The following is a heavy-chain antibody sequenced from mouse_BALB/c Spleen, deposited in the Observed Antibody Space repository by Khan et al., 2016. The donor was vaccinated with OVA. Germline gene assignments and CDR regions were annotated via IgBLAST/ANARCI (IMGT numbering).Heavy chain of an antibody. J-gene: IGHJ2*01. CDR3: ARTARIKY. D-gene: IGHD1-2*01. V-gene: IGHV3-2*02. CDR1: GYSITSGYD. Sequence: EVKLEESGPGLVKPSQSLSLTCTVTGYSITSGYDWNWNRQFPGNKLEWMGYISYSGSTNYNPSLKSRISITRDTSKNQFFLQLNTVTTEDTATYYCARTARIKYWGQGTTLTVSS. CDR2: ISYSGST.